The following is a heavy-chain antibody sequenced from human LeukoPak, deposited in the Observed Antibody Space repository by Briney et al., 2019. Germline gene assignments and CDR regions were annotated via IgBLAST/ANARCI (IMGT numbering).Heavy chain of an antibody. CDR1: GGSISSGSYY. Sequence: PSETLSLTCTVSGGSISSGSYYWSWIRQPAGKGLEWIGRINTSGSTNYNPSLKSRVTMSVDTSKNQFSLKLSSVTAADTAVYYCARDNDYGGNVDYWGQGTLVTVSS. CDR2: INTSGST. J-gene: IGHJ4*02. V-gene: IGHV4-61*02. CDR3: ARDNDYGGNVDY. D-gene: IGHD4-23*01.